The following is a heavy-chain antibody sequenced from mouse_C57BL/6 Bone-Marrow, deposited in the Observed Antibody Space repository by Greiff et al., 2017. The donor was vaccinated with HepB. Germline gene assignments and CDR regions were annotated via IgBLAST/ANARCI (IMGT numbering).Heavy chain of an antibody. J-gene: IGHJ2*01. D-gene: IGHD2-3*01. CDR1: GYAFTNYL. V-gene: IGHV1-54*01. CDR2: INPGSGGT. Sequence: QVQLQQSGAELVRPGTSVKVSCKASGYAFTNYLIEWVKQRPGQGLEWIGVINPGSGGTNYNEKFKGKATLIANKFSSTAYMQLSSLTSEDSAVYICARRWLLLHFDNWGQGTTLTVSS. CDR3: ARRWLLLHFDN.